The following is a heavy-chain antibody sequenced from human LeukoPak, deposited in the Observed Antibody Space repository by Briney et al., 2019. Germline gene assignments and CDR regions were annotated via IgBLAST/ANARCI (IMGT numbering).Heavy chain of an antibody. CDR3: ARDLREVPAAPLGNWFDP. V-gene: IGHV1-2*02. CDR1: GYTFTGYY. CDR2: INPNSGGT. Sequence: ASVTVSCKASGYTFTGYYMHWVRQAPGQELEWMGWINPNSGGTNYAQKFQGRFTMTRDTSISTAYMELSRLRSDDTAVYYCARDLREVPAAPLGNWFDPWGQGTLVTVSS. J-gene: IGHJ5*02. D-gene: IGHD2-2*01.